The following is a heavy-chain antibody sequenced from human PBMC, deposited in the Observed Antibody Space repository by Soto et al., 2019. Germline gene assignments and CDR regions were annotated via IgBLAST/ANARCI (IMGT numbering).Heavy chain of an antibody. J-gene: IGHJ4*02. CDR2: IDPSDSYT. D-gene: IGHD2-15*01. CDR1: GYSFTSYW. V-gene: IGHV5-10-1*01. CDR3: ARIIDYCSGGSCFPDY. Sequence: GESLKISCKGSGYSFTSYWISWVRQMPGKGLEWMGRIDPSDSYTNYSPSFQGHVTISADKSISTAYLQWSSLKASDTAMYYCARIIDYCSGGSCFPDYWGQGILVTVSS.